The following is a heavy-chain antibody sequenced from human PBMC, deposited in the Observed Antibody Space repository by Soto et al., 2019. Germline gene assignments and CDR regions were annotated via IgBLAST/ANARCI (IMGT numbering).Heavy chain of an antibody. D-gene: IGHD3-3*01. Sequence: QVQLVQSGAEVKKPGSSVKVSCKASGGTFSSYTISWVRQDPGQGLEWMGRIIPILGIANYAQKFQGRVTIPADKSPSTAYMELSSLRSEDTAVDYCARETPLLTSFGVGEAPFDYWGQGTLVTVSS. J-gene: IGHJ4*02. CDR3: ARETPLLTSFGVGEAPFDY. CDR2: IIPILGIA. CDR1: GGTFSSYT. V-gene: IGHV1-69*08.